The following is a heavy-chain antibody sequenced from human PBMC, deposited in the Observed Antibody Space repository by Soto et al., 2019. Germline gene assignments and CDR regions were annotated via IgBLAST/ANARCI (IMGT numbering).Heavy chain of an antibody. D-gene: IGHD3-22*01. CDR1: GSTFSSYA. CDR3: ARFRFYDSSGYPPVSYGMDV. Sequence: SLKVSCKSSGSTFSSYAISWVRQAPGQGLEFMGGIIPIFGTANYAQKFQGRVTITADESTSTAYMELSSLRSEDTAVYYCARFRFYDSSGYPPVSYGMDVWGQGTTVTVSS. J-gene: IGHJ6*02. CDR2: IIPIFGTA. V-gene: IGHV1-69*13.